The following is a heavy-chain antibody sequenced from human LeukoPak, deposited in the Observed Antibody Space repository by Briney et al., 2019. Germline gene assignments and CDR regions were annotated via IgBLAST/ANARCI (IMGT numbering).Heavy chain of an antibody. D-gene: IGHD3-3*01. CDR3: ARRRTYDFWSGYYSDY. V-gene: IGHV4-39*07. Sequence: SETLSLTCTVSGGSISSGDYYWRWIRQPPGKGLEWIGEINHSGSTNYNPSLKSRVTISVDTSKNQFSLKLSSVTAADTAVYYCARRRTYDFWSGYYSDYWGQGTLVTVSS. J-gene: IGHJ4*02. CDR2: INHSGST. CDR1: GGSISSGDYY.